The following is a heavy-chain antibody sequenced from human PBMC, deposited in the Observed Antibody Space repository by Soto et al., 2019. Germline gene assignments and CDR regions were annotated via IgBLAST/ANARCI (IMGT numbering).Heavy chain of an antibody. CDR1: GGSFNTFG. CDR2: IIPFFRTA. Sequence: SVKVSCKASGGSFNTFGFSWVRQAPGQGLEWMGGIIPFFRTANYAQKFQDRVTITADESTSTVYMDLRSLRSEDTAKYYCARSPPMDSGDKYFYDFWGQGAMVTVSS. CDR3: ARSPPMDSGDKYFYDF. J-gene: IGHJ4*02. V-gene: IGHV1-69*13. D-gene: IGHD4-17*01.